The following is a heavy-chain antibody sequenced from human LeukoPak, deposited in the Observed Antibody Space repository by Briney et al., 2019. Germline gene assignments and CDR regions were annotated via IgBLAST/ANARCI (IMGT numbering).Heavy chain of an antibody. CDR3: ARDYYSRFDY. V-gene: IGHV3-74*01. CDR2: INSEGSST. D-gene: IGHD3-22*01. J-gene: IGHJ4*02. Sequence: PGGSLRLSCAASGVTLSRYGMNWVRQAPEKGLVWVSRINSEGSSTTYADSVKGRLTISRDNAKNTLILQMNSLRAEDTAVYYCARDYYSRFDYWGQGTLVTVYS. CDR1: GVTLSRYG.